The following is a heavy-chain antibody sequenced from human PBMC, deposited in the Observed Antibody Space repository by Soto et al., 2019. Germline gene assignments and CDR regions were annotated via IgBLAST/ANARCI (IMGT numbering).Heavy chain of an antibody. CDR2: IIPILGIP. V-gene: IGHV1-69*04. CDR3: GTDSVSDWRPGVGY. D-gene: IGHD6-19*01. Sequence: QVLLVQSGAEVKKPGSSVKVSCKASGVSFSDSTISWVRQAPGQGLEWMGKIIPILGIPNFAQKFQGRVTITADTSTSTAYMDLSSLRSEDTAVYYCGTDSVSDWRPGVGYWGQGTVVTVSS. J-gene: IGHJ4*02. CDR1: GVSFSDST.